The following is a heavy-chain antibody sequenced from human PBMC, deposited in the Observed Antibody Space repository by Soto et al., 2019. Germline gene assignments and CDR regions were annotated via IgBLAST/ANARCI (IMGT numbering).Heavy chain of an antibody. CDR2: IYPDASDT. CDR1: GGFCTGYW. J-gene: IGHJ4*02. D-gene: IGHD6-19*01. V-gene: IGHV5-51*01. Sequence: PGESLKISWKGAGGFCTGYWSGWARQMPGKGLEWMGLIYPDASDTRYSPSFQGQVTISADKSISTAYLQWSSLKTSYTAIYYCTRLAGNHCDFWGQGTPVTVSS. CDR3: TRLAGNHCDF.